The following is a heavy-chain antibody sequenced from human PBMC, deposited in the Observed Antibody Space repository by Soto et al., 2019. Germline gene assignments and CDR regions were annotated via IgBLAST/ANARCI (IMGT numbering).Heavy chain of an antibody. CDR2: IHPNNGAT. V-gene: IGHV1-2*02. CDR1: GYTFTGYY. J-gene: IGHJ5*02. D-gene: IGHD3-10*01. Sequence: QVHLVQSGAEVKKPGASVKVSCKASGYTFTGYYMFWVRQAPGQGLEWMGWIHPNNGATNYAQKFQGRVTMTRDTSISTDYLELSGLISDDTAFYYCATVGRKGMSGGLGMSESWGQGTLVTVSS. CDR3: ATVGRKGMSGGLGMSES.